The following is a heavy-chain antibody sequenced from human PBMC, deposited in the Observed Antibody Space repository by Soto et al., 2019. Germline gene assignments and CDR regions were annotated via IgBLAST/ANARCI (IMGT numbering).Heavy chain of an antibody. CDR3: ARERRAKAVAERLAY. CDR2: ILYDGSEK. V-gene: IGHV3-30-3*01. J-gene: IGHJ4*02. Sequence: QVQLVESGGGVVQPGRSLRLSCAASGFTFSNHAIHWVRQAPGRGLEWVAVILYDGSEKYYADSVKGRFTISRYNSKNTVSLEVNSLTTEDTAVYYCARERRAKAVAERLAYWGQGTLVTVSS. D-gene: IGHD6-19*01. CDR1: GFTFSNHA.